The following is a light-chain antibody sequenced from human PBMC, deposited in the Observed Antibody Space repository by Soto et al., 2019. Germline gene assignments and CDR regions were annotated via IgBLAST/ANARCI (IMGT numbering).Light chain of an antibody. CDR3: HHYGSSPPYT. CDR1: QSINNNY. CDR2: GSS. J-gene: IGKJ2*01. V-gene: IGKV3-20*01. Sequence: EVVLTQSPGTLSLSPGERATLSCRGSQSINNNYLAWYQQRPGQAPRLLIYGSSDRATGIPDRFSGSGSGTDFTLTISRLEPEDFAVYYCHHYGSSPPYTFGQGTKLEI.